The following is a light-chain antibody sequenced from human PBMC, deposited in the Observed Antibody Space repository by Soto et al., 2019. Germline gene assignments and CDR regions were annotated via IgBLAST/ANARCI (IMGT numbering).Light chain of an antibody. J-gene: IGKJ5*01. CDR1: QSVLGSDGKTY. Sequence: DIVVTQTPLSLSGHRGQQASISYKSSQSVLGSDGKTYLSWYLQKPGHPPQLLIFEVSNHFSGVSDRFSGSGSGTDFTLEISRVETEDVGIYYCMQSTQLPPTFAQGTRLEIK. CDR3: MQSTQLPPT. CDR2: EVS. V-gene: IGKV2D-29*01.